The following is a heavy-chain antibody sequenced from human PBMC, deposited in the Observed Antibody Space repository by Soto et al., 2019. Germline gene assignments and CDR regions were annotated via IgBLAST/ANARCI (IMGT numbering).Heavy chain of an antibody. CDR1: GFTFSSHA. Sequence: QVQLVESGGGVVQPGRSLRLSCAASGFTFSSHAKHWVRQAPGKGLEWVAVIWYDGSKKYYADSVKGRFTVARDDSKNTLSLQMNSLRVEDTAVYYCARDPGYSGFDFDYWGQGTLVTVSS. CDR3: ARDPGYSGFDFDY. D-gene: IGHD5-12*01. J-gene: IGHJ4*02. V-gene: IGHV3-33*01. CDR2: IWYDGSKK.